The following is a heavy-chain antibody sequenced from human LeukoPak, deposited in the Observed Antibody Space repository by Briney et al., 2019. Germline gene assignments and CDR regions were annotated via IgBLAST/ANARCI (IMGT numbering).Heavy chain of an antibody. CDR1: GFTFSDYW. J-gene: IGHJ4*02. CDR3: ARGSGRAAAGTGDY. D-gene: IGHD6-13*01. V-gene: IGHV3-7*01. Sequence: GGSLRLSCAASGFTFSDYWMTWVRQAPGKGLEWVANINEDGSRWMYADSLRGRFTISRDNAKNSLYLQMNSLRAEDTAVYYCARGSGRAAAGTGDYWGQGTLVTVSS. CDR2: INEDGSRW.